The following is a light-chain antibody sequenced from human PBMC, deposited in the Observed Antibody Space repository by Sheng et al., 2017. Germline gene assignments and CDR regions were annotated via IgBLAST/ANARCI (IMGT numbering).Light chain of an antibody. CDR1: SIGRKT. CDR2: DDS. V-gene: IGLV3-21*02. CDR3: QVWDTSGDHVV. J-gene: IGLJ2*01. Sequence: SYVLTQPPSVSVAPGQTAWITCGGNSIGRKTVHWYQQKPGLAPVLVVYDDSDRPSGIPERFSGSNSGNTATLTINRVEAGDEADYYCQVWDTSGDHVVFGGGTKLTVL.